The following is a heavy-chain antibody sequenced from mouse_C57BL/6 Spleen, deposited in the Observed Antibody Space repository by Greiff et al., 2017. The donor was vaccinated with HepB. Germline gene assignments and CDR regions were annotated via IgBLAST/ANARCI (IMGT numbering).Heavy chain of an antibody. CDR1: GFTFSDYG. CDR3: ARLYDEGFAY. D-gene: IGHD2-12*01. Sequence: DVKLVESGGGLVQPGGSLKLSCAASGFTFSDYGMAWVRQAPRKGPEWVAFISNLAYSIYYADTVTGRFTISRENAKNTLYLEMSSLRSEDTAMYYCARLYDEGFAYWGQGTLVTVSA. CDR2: ISNLAYSI. V-gene: IGHV5-15*01. J-gene: IGHJ3*01.